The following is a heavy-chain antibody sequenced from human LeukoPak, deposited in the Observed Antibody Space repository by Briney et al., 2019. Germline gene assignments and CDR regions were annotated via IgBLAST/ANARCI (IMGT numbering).Heavy chain of an antibody. J-gene: IGHJ4*02. V-gene: IGHV1-18*01. Sequence: ASVKVSCKASGYTFTSYGISWVRQAPGQGLEWVGWISAYNGNTNYAQKLQGRVTMTTDTSTSTAYMELRSLRSDDTAVYYCARVHQVYYYDSSGYGKSFDYWGQGTLVTVSS. CDR1: GYTFTSYG. D-gene: IGHD3-22*01. CDR2: ISAYNGNT. CDR3: ARVHQVYYYDSSGYGKSFDY.